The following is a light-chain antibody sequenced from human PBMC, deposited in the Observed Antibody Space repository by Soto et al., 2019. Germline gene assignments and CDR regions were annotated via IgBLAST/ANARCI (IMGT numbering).Light chain of an antibody. CDR1: QSINTF. V-gene: IGKV1-39*01. CDR3: QQSYSTPWT. CDR2: SAS. Sequence: DIQMPQSSSSLSASVGERVTITCRASQSINTFLNWYQQKAETATKLLIFSASSLQSGVPSRFSASGSGTEFTLNISSLQPEDFATYHCQQSYSTPWTFAQGTKVDI. J-gene: IGKJ1*01.